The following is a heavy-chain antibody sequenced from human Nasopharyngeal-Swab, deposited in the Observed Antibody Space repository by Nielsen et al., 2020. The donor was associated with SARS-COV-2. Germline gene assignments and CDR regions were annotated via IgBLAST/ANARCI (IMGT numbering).Heavy chain of an antibody. V-gene: IGHV4-34*01. CDR3: ARIAGTFAFVDY. CDR1: GGSFSGYY. Sequence: SKTRSLTCAVYGGSFSGYYWSWIRQPPGKGLEWIGEINHSGRTNYNPSLKSRVTTSVDTSKNQFSLKLSSVTAADTAVYYCARIAGTFAFVDYWGQGTLVTVSS. D-gene: IGHD6-13*01. CDR2: INHSGRT. J-gene: IGHJ4*02.